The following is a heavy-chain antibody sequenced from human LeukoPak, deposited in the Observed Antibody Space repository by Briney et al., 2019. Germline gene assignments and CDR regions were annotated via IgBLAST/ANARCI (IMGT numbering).Heavy chain of an antibody. Sequence: SETLSLTCTVSGGSISLYHWSWVRQSPGKGLDWLGYIHHSGTTNYDPSLKSRVTISIDTSKNQFSLKLNSVTAADTAVYYCARHYGPWGQGILVTVSS. CDR1: GGSISLYH. CDR3: ARHYGP. CDR2: IHHSGTT. D-gene: IGHD3-10*01. J-gene: IGHJ5*02. V-gene: IGHV4-59*08.